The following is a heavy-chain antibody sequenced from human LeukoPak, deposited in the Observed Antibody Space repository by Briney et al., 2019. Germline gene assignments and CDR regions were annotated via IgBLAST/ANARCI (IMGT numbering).Heavy chain of an antibody. CDR2: IYYSGST. Sequence: SETLSLTCTVSGGSISSSSYYWGWIRQPPGKGLEWIGSIYYSGSTYYNPSLKSRVTISVDTSKNQFSLKLSSVTAADTAVYYCARTPRTIVEATTYNYWGQGTLVTVSS. V-gene: IGHV4-39*01. D-gene: IGHD1-26*01. CDR3: ARTPRTIVEATTYNY. J-gene: IGHJ4*02. CDR1: GGSISSSSYY.